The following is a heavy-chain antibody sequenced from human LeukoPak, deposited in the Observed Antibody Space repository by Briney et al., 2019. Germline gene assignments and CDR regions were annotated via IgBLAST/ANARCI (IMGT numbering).Heavy chain of an antibody. CDR2: IWYDGSNK. Sequence: GGSLRLSCAASGFTFRSYGMHWVRQAPGKGLEWVAVIWYDGSNKYYGDSVKGRFTISRDNSKNTLFLQMNSLRAEDTAVHYCARDRAMVRGVANDYWGQGTLVTVSS. CDR1: GFTFRSYG. CDR3: ARDRAMVRGVANDY. J-gene: IGHJ4*02. D-gene: IGHD3-10*01. V-gene: IGHV3-33*01.